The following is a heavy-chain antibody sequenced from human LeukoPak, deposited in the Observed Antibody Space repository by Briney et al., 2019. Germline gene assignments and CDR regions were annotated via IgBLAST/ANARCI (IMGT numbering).Heavy chain of an antibody. J-gene: IGHJ6*02. CDR3: AKGLWGAYYYGMDV. CDR2: ITGSGGST. D-gene: IGHD3-16*01. Sequence: PGGSLRLSCAASGFTFTSYGMSWVRQAPGKGLEWVSTITGSGGSTYYADSVKGRFTISRDNSKNTLYLQLDSLRADDTAVYFCAKGLWGAYYYGMDVWGQGTTVTVSS. V-gene: IGHV3-23*01. CDR1: GFTFTSYG.